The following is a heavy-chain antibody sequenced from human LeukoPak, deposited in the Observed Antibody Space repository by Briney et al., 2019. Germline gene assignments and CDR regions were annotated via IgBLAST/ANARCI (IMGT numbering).Heavy chain of an antibody. V-gene: IGHV4-34*01. CDR1: GGSLRGLH. CDR2: INHSGST. Sequence: PSEALSLTCAVYGGSLRGLHWGWVRQPPGEGAEGGGEINHSGSTNYNPSLKSRVTISVDTSKNQFSLKLSSVTAADTAVYYCARYPRYFDWNNWFDPWGQGTLVTVSS. D-gene: IGHD3-9*01. J-gene: IGHJ5*02. CDR3: ARYPRYFDWNNWFDP.